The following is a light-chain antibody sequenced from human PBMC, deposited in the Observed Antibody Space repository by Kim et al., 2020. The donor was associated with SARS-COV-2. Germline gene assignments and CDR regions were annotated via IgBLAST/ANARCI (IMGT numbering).Light chain of an antibody. Sequence: VSPGQTASITCSGDKLGDKYACWYQQKPGQSPVLVIYQYSKRPSGIPERFSGSNSGNTATLTISGTQAMDEADYYCQAWDSSTSVFGTGTKVTVL. V-gene: IGLV3-1*01. CDR1: KLGDKY. CDR2: QYS. CDR3: QAWDSSTSV. J-gene: IGLJ1*01.